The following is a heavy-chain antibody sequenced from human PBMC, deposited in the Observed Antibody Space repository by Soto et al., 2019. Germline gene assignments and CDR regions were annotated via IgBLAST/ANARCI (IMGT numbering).Heavy chain of an antibody. J-gene: IGHJ5*02. V-gene: IGHV1-8*01. CDR3: ARGRDLAFWSGLNWFDP. CDR2: MNPNTGDT. D-gene: IGHD3-3*01. Sequence: QVQLVQSGAEVQKPGASVKVSCKASGYTFSSYDINWVRQATGQGLEWMGWMNPNTGDTGYAEKFQGRVTMTRNTAINTAYMELSSLTSEDTAVHYCARGRDLAFWSGLNWFDPWGQGTLVTVSS. CDR1: GYTFSSYD.